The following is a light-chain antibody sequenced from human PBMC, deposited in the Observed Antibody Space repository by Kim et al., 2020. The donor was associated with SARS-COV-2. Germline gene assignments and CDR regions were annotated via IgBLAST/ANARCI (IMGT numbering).Light chain of an antibody. V-gene: IGKV3-20*01. J-gene: IGKJ4*01. CDR2: GAS. Sequence: VLTQSPGTLSLSPGERATLSCRASQSVSSSYLAWYQQKPGQAPRLLIYGASSRATGIPDRFSGSGSGTDFTLTISRLEPEDFAVYYCQQYGSSPLTFGGGTKVDIK. CDR1: QSVSSSY. CDR3: QQYGSSPLT.